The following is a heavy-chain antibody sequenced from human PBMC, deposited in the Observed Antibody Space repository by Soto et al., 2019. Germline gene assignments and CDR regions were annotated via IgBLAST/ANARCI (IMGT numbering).Heavy chain of an antibody. J-gene: IGHJ6*02. CDR3: ARRIQYSSSLYYYYGMDV. V-gene: IGHV4-30-4*01. Sequence: QVQLQESGPGLVKPSQTLSLTCTVSGGSISSGDYYWSWIRQPPGKGLEWIGYIYYSGSTYYNPSLKSRVTISVDTSKNQFSLKLSSVAAADTAVYYCARRIQYSSSLYYYYGMDVWGQGTTVTVSS. CDR2: IYYSGST. D-gene: IGHD6-6*01. CDR1: GGSISSGDYY.